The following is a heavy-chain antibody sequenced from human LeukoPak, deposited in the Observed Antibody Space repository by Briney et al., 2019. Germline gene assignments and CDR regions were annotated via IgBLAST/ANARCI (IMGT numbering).Heavy chain of an antibody. CDR1: GGTFSSYA. CDR2: IIPIFGTA. Sequence: SVKVSCEASGGTFSSYAISWVRQAPGQGLEWMGGIIPIFGTANYAQKFQGRVTITADESTSTAYMELSSLRSEDTAVYYCARDQVVVPYYYGMDVWGQGTTVTVSS. J-gene: IGHJ6*02. D-gene: IGHD2-15*01. V-gene: IGHV1-69*13. CDR3: ARDQVVVPYYYGMDV.